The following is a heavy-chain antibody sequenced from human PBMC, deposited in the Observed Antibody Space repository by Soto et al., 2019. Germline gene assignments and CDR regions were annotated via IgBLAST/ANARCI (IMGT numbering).Heavy chain of an antibody. Sequence: GGSLRLSCTASGSTFGDYAMSWVRQAPGKGLEWVGFIRSKAYGGTTEYAASVKGRFTISRDDSKSIAYLQMNSLKTEDTAVYYCTRDLVEQLVPLDYWGQGTLVTV. CDR1: GSTFGDYA. CDR3: TRDLVEQLVPLDY. CDR2: IRSKAYGGTT. D-gene: IGHD6-6*01. J-gene: IGHJ4*02. V-gene: IGHV3-49*04.